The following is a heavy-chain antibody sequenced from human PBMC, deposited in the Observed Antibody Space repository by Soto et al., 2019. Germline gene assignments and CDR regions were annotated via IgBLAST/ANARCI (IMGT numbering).Heavy chain of an antibody. CDR3: ARGSRITIFGVAPKFDY. J-gene: IGHJ4*02. D-gene: IGHD3-3*01. V-gene: IGHV4-34*01. Sequence: SETLSLTCAVYGGSFSGYYWSWIRQPPGKGLEWIGEINHSGSTNYNPSLKSRVTISVDTSKNQFSLKLSSVTAADTAVYYCARGSRITIFGVAPKFDYWGQGTLVTVSS. CDR2: INHSGST. CDR1: GGSFSGYY.